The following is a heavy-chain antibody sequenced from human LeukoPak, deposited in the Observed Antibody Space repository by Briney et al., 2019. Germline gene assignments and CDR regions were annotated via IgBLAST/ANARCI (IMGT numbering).Heavy chain of an antibody. Sequence: SETLSLTCTVSRGSLSPYYWSWVRQPPGKGLEWVGYIYYTGKTDYNPSLKSRVSISVDTTKNQFSLRLTSLTAADTAAYYCARHGLAYADYFDAFDIWGQGTMVTVSS. J-gene: IGHJ3*02. D-gene: IGHD4-17*01. CDR2: IYYTGKT. CDR3: ARHGLAYADYFDAFDI. V-gene: IGHV4-59*08. CDR1: RGSLSPYY.